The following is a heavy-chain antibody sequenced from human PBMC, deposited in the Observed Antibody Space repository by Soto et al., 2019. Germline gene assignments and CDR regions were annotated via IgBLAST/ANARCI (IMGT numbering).Heavy chain of an antibody. J-gene: IGHJ3*01. CDR2: LYDVDGT. CDR1: GLTVSGKKY. CDR3: ASWHEREHAYDV. Sequence: DVQLVESGGGLIQPGEALRLSCAAFGLTVSGKKYVAWVRQAPGKGLEWISALYDVDGTYYADSVKGRFTTSSDSSKTTVYLQMNGLRPDDTAVYYCASWHEREHAYDVWGRGTTVTVSS. V-gene: IGHV3-53*01. D-gene: IGHD1-1*01.